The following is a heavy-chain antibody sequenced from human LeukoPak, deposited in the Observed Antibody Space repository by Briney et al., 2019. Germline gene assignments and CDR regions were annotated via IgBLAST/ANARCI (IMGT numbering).Heavy chain of an antibody. CDR2: IYYSGGT. CDR1: GGSISSSSYY. V-gene: IGHV4-39*07. D-gene: IGHD3-3*01. J-gene: IGHJ5*02. CDR3: ARVLYDFWSGYSPRGFVPVEFDP. Sequence: PSETLSLTCTVSGGSISSSSYYWGWIRQPPGKGLEWIGSIYYSGGTYYIPSLKSRVTISVDTSKNQFSLKLSSVTAADTAVYYCARVLYDFWSGYSPRGFVPVEFDPWGQGTLVTVSS.